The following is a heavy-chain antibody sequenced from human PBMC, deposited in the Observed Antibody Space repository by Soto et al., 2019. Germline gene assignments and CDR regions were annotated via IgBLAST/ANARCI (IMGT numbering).Heavy chain of an antibody. CDR3: AREVDCSSTSCYWEIDY. CDR1: GGSISSGGYY. J-gene: IGHJ4*02. CDR2: IYYSGST. Sequence: SETLSLTCTVSGGSISSGGYYWSWIRQHPGKGLEWIGYIYYSGSTYYNPSLKSRVTISVDTSKNQFSLKLSSVTAADAAVYYCAREVDCSSTSCYWEIDYWGQGTLVTVSS. D-gene: IGHD2-2*01. V-gene: IGHV4-31*03.